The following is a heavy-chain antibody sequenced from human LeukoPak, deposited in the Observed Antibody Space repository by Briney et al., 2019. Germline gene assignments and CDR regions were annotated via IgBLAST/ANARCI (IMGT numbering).Heavy chain of an antibody. CDR3: ARKGSGTTFYDY. CDR2: INHSGST. J-gene: IGHJ4*02. D-gene: IGHD1-1*01. Sequence: SETLPLTCAVYGGSFSGYYWTWIRQPPGKGLEWIGEINHSGSTNYNPSLKSRVTISVDTSKNQFSLKLSSVTAADTAVYYCARKGSGTTFYDYWGQGTLVTVSS. V-gene: IGHV4-34*01. CDR1: GGSFSGYY.